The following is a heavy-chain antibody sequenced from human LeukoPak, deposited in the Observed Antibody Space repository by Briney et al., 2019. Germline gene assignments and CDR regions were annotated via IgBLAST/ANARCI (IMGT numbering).Heavy chain of an antibody. D-gene: IGHD3-10*01. CDR3: ARGSDYYGSGSRWFDP. V-gene: IGHV4-59*12. CDR2: IYYSGST. J-gene: IGHJ5*02. Sequence: SETLSLTCTVSGGSISSYYWSWIRQPPGKGLEWIGYIYYSGSTNYNPSLKSRVTISVDTSKNQFSLKLSSVTAADTAVYYCARGSDYYGSGSRWFDPWGQGTLVTVSS. CDR1: GGSISSYY.